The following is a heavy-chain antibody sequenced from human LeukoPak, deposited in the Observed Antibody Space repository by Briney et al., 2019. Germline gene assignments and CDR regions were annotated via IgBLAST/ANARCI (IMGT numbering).Heavy chain of an antibody. J-gene: IGHJ6*02. CDR1: GYTFTSYG. CDR3: ATAPPGPHCYYGMDV. V-gene: IGHV1-18*01. CDR2: ISAYNGNT. Sequence: ASVKVSCKASGYTFTSYGISWVRQAPGQGLEWMGWISAYNGNTNYAQKFQGRVTMTEDTSTDTAYMELSSLRSEDTAVYYCATAPPGPHCYYGMDVWGQGTTVTVSS.